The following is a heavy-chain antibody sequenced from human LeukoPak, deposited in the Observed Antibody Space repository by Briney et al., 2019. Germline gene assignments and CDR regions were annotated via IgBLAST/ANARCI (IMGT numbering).Heavy chain of an antibody. V-gene: IGHV3-23*01. D-gene: IGHD4-17*01. CDR1: GFTSRDYA. Sequence: GGSLRLSCAASGFTSRDYAMSWVRQAPGKGLEWVSVISGSGGSTYYADSVKGRFTISRDNSQNTLYLQMSSLRVDDTAIYYCAKGARVTTRSWFDPWGQGTLVTVSS. J-gene: IGHJ5*02. CDR3: AKGARVTTRSWFDP. CDR2: ISGSGGST.